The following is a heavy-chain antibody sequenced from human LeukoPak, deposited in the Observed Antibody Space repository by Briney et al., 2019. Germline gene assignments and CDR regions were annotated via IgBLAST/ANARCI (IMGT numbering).Heavy chain of an antibody. Sequence: GGSLRLSCAASGFTFSTYAIHWVRQAPGKGLEWVAVISFDGVNTFYADSVKGRFTISRDNSNNTVYLQMNSLRAEDTAVYYCARILDSAWGELGYWGQGTLVTVSS. CDR2: ISFDGVNT. CDR1: GFTFSTYA. J-gene: IGHJ4*02. CDR3: ARILDSAWGELGY. V-gene: IGHV3-30*04. D-gene: IGHD6-19*01.